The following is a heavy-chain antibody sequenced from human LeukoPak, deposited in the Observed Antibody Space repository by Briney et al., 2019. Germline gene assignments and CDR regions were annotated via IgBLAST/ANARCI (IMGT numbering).Heavy chain of an antibody. Sequence: ASVKVSCKASGYTFTASYLHWVRQAPGQGLEWMGMANPTSGRTNYAQKFRGRVTMTRDTSTSTVYMELTSLRSEDTAVYYCARSNDFWSGYPPLYYYYYMDVWGKGTTVTVSS. CDR1: GYTFTASY. D-gene: IGHD3-3*01. J-gene: IGHJ6*03. V-gene: IGHV1-46*01. CDR3: ARSNDFWSGYPPLYYYYYMDV. CDR2: ANPTSGRT.